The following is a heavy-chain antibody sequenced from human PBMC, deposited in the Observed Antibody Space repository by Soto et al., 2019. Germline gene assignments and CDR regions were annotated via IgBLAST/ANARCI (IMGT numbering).Heavy chain of an antibody. CDR1: GFTFSSYS. V-gene: IGHV3-21*01. CDR2: ISSSSSYI. D-gene: IGHD1-26*01. J-gene: IGHJ6*02. CDR3: ARRGANEPGEHYYSYGMDV. Sequence: RLSCAASGFTFSSYSMNWVRQAPGKGLEWVSSISSSSSYIYYADSVKGRFTISRDNAKNSLYLQMNSLRAEDTAVYYCARRGANEPGEHYYSYGMDVWGQGATGTGSS.